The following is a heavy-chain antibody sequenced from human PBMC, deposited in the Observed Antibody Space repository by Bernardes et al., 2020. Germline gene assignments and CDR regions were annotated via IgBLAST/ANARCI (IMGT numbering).Heavy chain of an antibody. V-gene: IGHV1-58*01. D-gene: IGHD6-19*01. CDR1: GFTFTSSA. Sequence: SVKVSCKASGFTFTSSAVQWVRQARGQRLEWIGWIVVGSGNTNYAQKFQERVTITRDTSTSTAYMELSRLRSDDTAVYYCARGIAVAGTWFDPWGQGTLVTVSS. J-gene: IGHJ5*02. CDR2: IVVGSGNT. CDR3: ARGIAVAGTWFDP.